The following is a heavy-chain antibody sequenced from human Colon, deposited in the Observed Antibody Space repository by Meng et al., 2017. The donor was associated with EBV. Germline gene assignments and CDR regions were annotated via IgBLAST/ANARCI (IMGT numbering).Heavy chain of an antibody. V-gene: IGHV4-31*03. Sequence: QVQLQESAPGLVKPSQXLSLTCTVSGGSVSSGGYYWTWIRQHPGKGLEWFGHIYYSGSTFYNPSLKRRVIISIDTSKNQFSLNLRSVTAADTAVYYCARVSSGWDYFDYWGQGTMVTVSS. CDR3: ARVSSGWDYFDY. D-gene: IGHD6-19*01. J-gene: IGHJ4*02. CDR1: GGSVSSGGYY. CDR2: IYYSGST.